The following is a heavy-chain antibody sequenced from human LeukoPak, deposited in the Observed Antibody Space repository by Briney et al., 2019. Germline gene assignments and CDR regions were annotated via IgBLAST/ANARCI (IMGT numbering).Heavy chain of an antibody. Sequence: GGSLRLSCAASGFTFSSNGMAWVRQAPGKGLEWVSSISISGTYIYYSYLVEGRFTISRDNAKHSLYLEMNSLRSDDTAMYYCARDRDYGTFDYWGQGTLVTVSS. CDR3: ARDRDYGTFDY. CDR1: GFTFSSNG. J-gene: IGHJ4*02. CDR2: ISISGTYI. V-gene: IGHV3-21*01. D-gene: IGHD4-17*01.